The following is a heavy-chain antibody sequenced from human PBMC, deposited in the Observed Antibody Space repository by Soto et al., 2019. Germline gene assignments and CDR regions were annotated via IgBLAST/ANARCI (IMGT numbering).Heavy chain of an antibody. CDR1: GFTFNNYA. Sequence: EVQVLDSGGGLVQPGGSLRLSCAASGFTFNNYAMNWVRQAPGKGLEWVATISATGGSTYYADSVKGRFIISRDNSKNTLYLQMNGLRVEDTAVYYCAKDRLAGNFDYWGQGTQVTVSS. CDR3: AKDRLAGNFDY. V-gene: IGHV3-23*01. J-gene: IGHJ4*02. CDR2: ISATGGST.